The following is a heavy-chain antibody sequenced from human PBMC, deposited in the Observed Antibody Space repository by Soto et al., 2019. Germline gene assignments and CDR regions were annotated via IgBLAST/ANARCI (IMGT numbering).Heavy chain of an antibody. CDR2: IYYSGST. CDR3: AREEGHYYGSGSYYSGSGPTDY. V-gene: IGHV4-39*02. CDR1: GGSISSSSYY. D-gene: IGHD3-10*01. J-gene: IGHJ4*02. Sequence: SETLSITCTVSGGSISSSSYYWGWIRQPPGKGLEWIGSIYYSGSTYYNPSLKSRVTISVDTSKNQFSLKLSSVTAADTAVYYCAREEGHYYGSGSYYSGSGPTDYWGQGTLVTVSS.